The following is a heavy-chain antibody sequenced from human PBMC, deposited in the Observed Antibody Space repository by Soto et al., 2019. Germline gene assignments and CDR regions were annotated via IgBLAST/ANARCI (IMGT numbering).Heavy chain of an antibody. CDR3: AKDTYYYDSSGYYVFDY. Sequence: ASVKVSCKASGYTFTSYDINWVRQATGQGLEWMGWMNPNSGNTGYAQKFQGRVTMTRNTSISTAYMELNSLRAEDTAIYYRAKDTYYYDSSGYYVFDYWGQGALVTVSS. CDR1: GYTFTSYD. CDR2: MNPNSGNT. J-gene: IGHJ4*02. D-gene: IGHD3-22*01. V-gene: IGHV1-8*01.